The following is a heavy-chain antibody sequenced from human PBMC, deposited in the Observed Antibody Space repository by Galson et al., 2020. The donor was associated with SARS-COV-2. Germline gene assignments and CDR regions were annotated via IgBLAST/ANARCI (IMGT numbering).Heavy chain of an antibody. D-gene: IGHD3-22*01. V-gene: IGHV3-33*01. CDR2: IWYDGSNK. CDR3: AREGIWDYDSSGLFDY. CDR1: GFTFSSYG. J-gene: IGHJ4*02. Sequence: QLGESLKISCAASGFTFSSYGMHWVRQAPGKGLEWVAVIWYDGSNKYYADSVKGRFTISRDNSKNTLYLQMNSLRAEDTAVYYCAREGIWDYDSSGLFDYWGQGTLVTVSS.